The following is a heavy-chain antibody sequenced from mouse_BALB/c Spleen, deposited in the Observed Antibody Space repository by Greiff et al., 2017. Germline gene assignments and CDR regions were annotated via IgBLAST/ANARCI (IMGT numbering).Heavy chain of an antibody. Sequence: EVNLVESGGGLVKPGGSLKLSCAASGFTFSDYYMYWVRQTPEKRLEWVATISDGGSYTYYPDSVKGRFTISRDNAKNNLYLQMSSLKSEDTAMYYCARDGKRYAMDYWGQGTSVTVSS. CDR2: ISDGGSYT. D-gene: IGHD4-1*01. CDR3: ARDGKRYAMDY. CDR1: GFTFSDYY. V-gene: IGHV5-4*02. J-gene: IGHJ4*01.